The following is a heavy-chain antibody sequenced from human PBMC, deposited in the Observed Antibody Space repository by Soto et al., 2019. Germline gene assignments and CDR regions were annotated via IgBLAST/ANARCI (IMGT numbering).Heavy chain of an antibody. CDR1: GGSIRSSSHY. D-gene: IGHD2-2*01. Sequence: SETLSLTCPVSGGSIRSSSHYWGWIRQHPGKELEWIGSIYYSGSTYYNPSLKSRVTISVDTSKNQFSLKLSSVTAADTAVYYCARRGDIVVVPAAIRGKIIWFDPWGQGTLVTVSS. J-gene: IGHJ5*02. CDR3: ARRGDIVVVPAAIRGKIIWFDP. V-gene: IGHV4-39*01. CDR2: IYYSGST.